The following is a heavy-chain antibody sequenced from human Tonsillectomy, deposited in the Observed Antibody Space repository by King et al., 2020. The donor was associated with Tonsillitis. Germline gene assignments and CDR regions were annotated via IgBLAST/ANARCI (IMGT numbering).Heavy chain of an antibody. D-gene: IGHD1-26*01. V-gene: IGHV1-46*01. CDR1: GYTFTSYY. CDR3: ARQASPGGMDV. CDR2: INPSGGST. Sequence: QLVQSGAEVKKPGASVKVSCKASGYTFTSYYMHWVRQAPGQGLEWMGIINPSGGSTSYAQKFQGRVTMTRVTSTSTVYMELSSLRSEDTAVYYCARQASPGGMDVWGQGTTVTVSS. J-gene: IGHJ6*02.